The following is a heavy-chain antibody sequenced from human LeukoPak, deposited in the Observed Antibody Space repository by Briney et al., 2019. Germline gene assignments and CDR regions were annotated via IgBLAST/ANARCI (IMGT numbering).Heavy chain of an antibody. J-gene: IGHJ3*02. D-gene: IGHD5-18*01. Sequence: SETLSLTCTVSGGSISSGGYYWSWIRQPPGKGLEWIGYIYHSGSTYYNPSLKSRVTISVDRSKNQFSLKLSSVTAADTAVYYCARAGAMVAFIDIWGQGTMVTVSS. CDR2: IYHSGST. CDR3: ARAGAMVAFIDI. V-gene: IGHV4-30-2*01. CDR1: GGSISSGGYY.